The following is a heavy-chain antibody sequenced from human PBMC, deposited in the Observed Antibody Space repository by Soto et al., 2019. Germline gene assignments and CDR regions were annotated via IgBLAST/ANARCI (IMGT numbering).Heavy chain of an antibody. CDR2: IYSGGST. Sequence: EVQLVESGGGLVQPGGSLRLSCAASGFTVSSNYMSWVRQAPGKGLEWVSVIYSGGSTYYADSVKGRFTISRDNSKNTLYLQMNSLRAEDTAVYYCARTRDYGDYYFDYWGQGTLVTVSS. CDR3: ARTRDYGDYYFDY. CDR1: GFTVSSNY. D-gene: IGHD4-17*01. J-gene: IGHJ4*02. V-gene: IGHV3-66*01.